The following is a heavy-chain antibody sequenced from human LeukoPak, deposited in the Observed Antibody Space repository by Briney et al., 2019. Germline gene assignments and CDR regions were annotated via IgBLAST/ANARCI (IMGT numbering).Heavy chain of an antibody. J-gene: IGHJ5*02. CDR2: FNLSGST. D-gene: IGHD5-12*01. V-gene: IGHV4-34*01. CDR1: GGSFSGYY. Sequence: PSETLSLTCAVCGGSFSGYYWSPLRQPPPPGLYCIGDFNLSGSTNYNPSLKSRVTISVDTSKNQFSLKLSSVTAADTAVYYCARGGLNIVATLFGKRWFDPWGQGTLVTVSS. CDR3: ARGGLNIVATLFGKRWFDP.